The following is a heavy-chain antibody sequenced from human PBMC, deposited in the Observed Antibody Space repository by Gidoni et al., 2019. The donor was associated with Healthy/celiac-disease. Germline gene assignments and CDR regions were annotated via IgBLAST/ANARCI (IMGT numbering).Heavy chain of an antibody. CDR2: ISYDGSNK. J-gene: IGHJ4*02. CDR3: AKEDSGYDFDLDY. Sequence: QVQLVESGGGVVQRGRSLRLSWAASGFTFSSYGMHWVRQAPGKGLEWVAVISYDGSNKYYADSVKGRFTISRDNSKNTLYLQMNSLRAEDTAVYYCAKEDSGYDFDLDYWGQGTLVTVSS. CDR1: GFTFSSYG. D-gene: IGHD5-12*01. V-gene: IGHV3-30*18.